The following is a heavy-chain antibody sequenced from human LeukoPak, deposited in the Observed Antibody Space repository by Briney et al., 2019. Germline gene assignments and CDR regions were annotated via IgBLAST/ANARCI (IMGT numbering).Heavy chain of an antibody. D-gene: IGHD6-13*01. CDR2: IIPIFGTA. CDR1: GGTVSSYA. Sequence: SVKVSCKASGGTVSSYAISWVRQAPGQGLEWMGGIIPIFGTANYAQKFQGRVTITADKSTSTAYMELSSLRSEDTAVYYCAGRVWTNYYYYYMDVWGKGTTVTVSS. V-gene: IGHV1-69*06. J-gene: IGHJ6*03. CDR3: AGRVWTNYYYYYMDV.